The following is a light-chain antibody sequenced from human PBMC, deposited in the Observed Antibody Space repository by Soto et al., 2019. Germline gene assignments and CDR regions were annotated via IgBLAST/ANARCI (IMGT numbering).Light chain of an antibody. V-gene: IGKV1-39*01. CDR3: QQYYSYPWT. Sequence: DIQMTQSPSSLSASVGDRVTITCRASQGISTSLNWYQQKPGKAPKLLIYAASSLQSGVPSRFSGSGSGTDFTLTISCLQSEDFATYYCQQYYSYPWTFGQGTKV. J-gene: IGKJ1*01. CDR2: AAS. CDR1: QGISTS.